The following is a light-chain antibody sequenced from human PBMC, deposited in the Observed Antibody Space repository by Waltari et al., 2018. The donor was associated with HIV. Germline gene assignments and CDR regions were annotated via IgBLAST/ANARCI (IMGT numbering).Light chain of an antibody. CDR2: KDN. Sequence: QSVPTQPPSASGPPGQRVAISCSASTSTIGTNFVYWFHPIPGTAPKLLIYKDNQRPSGVPERFSASKSGSSSSLAISGLRSEDEAEYYCATWDDILSGYLFGTGTKVTVL. CDR3: ATWDDILSGYL. V-gene: IGLV1-47*01. J-gene: IGLJ1*01. CDR1: TSTIGTNF.